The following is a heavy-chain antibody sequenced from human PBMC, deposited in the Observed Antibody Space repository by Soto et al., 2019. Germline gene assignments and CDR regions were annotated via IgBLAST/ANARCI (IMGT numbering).Heavy chain of an antibody. Sequence: SETLSSNGTVSGDSITKSTYYWAWVRQNPGKGPEGIGSIYYAGNTYYNPSLQSRVTISVDASKNQFSLELQSVTAADSAVYYCASVPYYGIGCDGPYFFDYWGQGILVTVSS. CDR1: GDSITKSTYY. D-gene: IGHD3-10*01. CDR3: ASVPYYGIGCDGPYFFDY. V-gene: IGHV4-39*01. CDR2: IYYAGNT. J-gene: IGHJ4*02.